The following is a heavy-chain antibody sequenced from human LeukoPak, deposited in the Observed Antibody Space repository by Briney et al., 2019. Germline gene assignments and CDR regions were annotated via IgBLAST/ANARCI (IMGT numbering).Heavy chain of an antibody. CDR1: GLSFSSYG. V-gene: IGHV3-30*18. Sequence: PGRSLRLSCAASGLSFSSYGMHWVRQAPGKGLEWVAVILSDGSNKYYADSVEGRFTISRDNSKNTLYLQMNSLRAEDTAVYYCAKDRRDGYNYLFDYWGQGTRVTVAS. J-gene: IGHJ4*02. CDR3: AKDRRDGYNYLFDY. D-gene: IGHD5-24*01. CDR2: ILSDGSNK.